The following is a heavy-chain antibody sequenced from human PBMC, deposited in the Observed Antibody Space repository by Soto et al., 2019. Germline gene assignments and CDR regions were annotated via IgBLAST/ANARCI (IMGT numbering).Heavy chain of an antibody. D-gene: IGHD3-3*01. CDR2: ISAYNGNT. Sequence: ASVKVSCKASGYTFTSYGISWVRQAPGQGLEWMGWISAYNGNTNYAQKLQGRVTMTTDTSTSTAYMELRSLRSDDTAVYYCAREDDFWSGYYFNYWGQGTLVTVSS. V-gene: IGHV1-18*01. CDR3: AREDDFWSGYYFNY. CDR1: GYTFTSYG. J-gene: IGHJ4*02.